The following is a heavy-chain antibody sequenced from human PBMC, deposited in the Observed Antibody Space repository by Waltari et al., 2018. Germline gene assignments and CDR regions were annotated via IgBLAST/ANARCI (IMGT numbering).Heavy chain of an antibody. CDR2: IYYSGST. CDR1: GGSISSSSYY. Sequence: QLQLQESGPGLVKPSETMSLTCTVSGGSISSSSYYWGWIRQPPGKGLEWIGSIYYSGSTYYNPSLKSRVTISVDTSKNQFSLKLSSVTAADTAVYYCASRPDYYGSGPLYYFDYWGQGTLVTVSS. J-gene: IGHJ4*02. V-gene: IGHV4-39*01. D-gene: IGHD3-10*01. CDR3: ASRPDYYGSGPLYYFDY.